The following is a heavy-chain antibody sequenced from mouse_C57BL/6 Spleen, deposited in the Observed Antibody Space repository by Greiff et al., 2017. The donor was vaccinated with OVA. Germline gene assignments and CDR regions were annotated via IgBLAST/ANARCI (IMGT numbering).Heavy chain of an antibody. V-gene: IGHV1-26*01. D-gene: IGHD2-2*01. J-gene: IGHJ1*03. CDR3: ASRSTMVTTGDWYFDV. Sequence: EVQLQQSGPELVKPGASVKISCKASGYTFTDYYMNWVKQSHGKSLEWIGDINPNNGGTSYNQKFKGKATLTVDKSSSTAYMELRSLTSEDSAVYYCASRSTMVTTGDWYFDVWGTGTTVTVSS. CDR2: INPNNGGT. CDR1: GYTFTDYY.